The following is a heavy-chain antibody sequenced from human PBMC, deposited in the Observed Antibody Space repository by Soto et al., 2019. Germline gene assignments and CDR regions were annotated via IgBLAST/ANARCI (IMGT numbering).Heavy chain of an antibody. V-gene: IGHV1-69*13. D-gene: IGHD3-3*01. CDR3: ARGGYYDFRAYAFAI. J-gene: IGHJ3*02. Sequence: SVKVSCKASGGTFSSYAISWVRQAPGQGLEWMGGIIPIFGTANYAQKFQGRVTITADESTSTAYMELSSLRSEDTAVYYCARGGYYDFRAYAFAICDQGTMVTVSS. CDR2: IIPIFGTA. CDR1: GGTFSSYA.